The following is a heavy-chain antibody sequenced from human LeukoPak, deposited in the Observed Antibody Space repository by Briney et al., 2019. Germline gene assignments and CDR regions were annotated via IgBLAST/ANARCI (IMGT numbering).Heavy chain of an antibody. J-gene: IGHJ4*02. CDR3: AHVPGYNYYFDY. D-gene: IGHD5-24*01. CDR1: GFSLSTRGVG. CDR2: IYWDDDK. V-gene: IGHV2-5*02. Sequence: SGPTLVKPTQTLTLTFTFSGFSLSTRGVGVGWIRQPPGKALEWLALIYWDDDKRYSPSLKSRLTITKDTSKNQVVLTMTNMDPVDTATYYCAHVPGYNYYFDYWGQGTLVTVSS.